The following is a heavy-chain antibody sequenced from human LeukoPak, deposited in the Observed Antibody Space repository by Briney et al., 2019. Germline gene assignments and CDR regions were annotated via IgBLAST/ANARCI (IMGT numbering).Heavy chain of an antibody. J-gene: IGHJ4*02. CDR2: IYYSGST. D-gene: IGHD5-18*01. CDR3: ARDTAMVLFDY. Sequence: SETLSLTCTVSGGSISSGDYYWSWIRQPPGKGLEWIGYIYYSGSTYYNPSLKSRVTISVDTSKNQFSLKLSSVTAADTAVYYCARDTAMVLFDYWGQGTLVTVSS. CDR1: GGSISSGDYY. V-gene: IGHV4-30-4*02.